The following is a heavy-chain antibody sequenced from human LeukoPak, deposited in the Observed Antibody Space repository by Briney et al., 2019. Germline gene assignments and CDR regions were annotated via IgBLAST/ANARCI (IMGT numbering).Heavy chain of an antibody. D-gene: IGHD3-16*02. CDR1: GFTFSSYG. Sequence: GGSLRLSCAASGFTFSSYGMHWVRQAPGKGLEWVAFIRYDGSNKYYADSVKGRFTISRDNSKNTLYLQMNSLRAEDTAVYYCARATGYDYVWGSYPYLDYWGQGTLVTVSS. J-gene: IGHJ4*02. CDR2: IRYDGSNK. CDR3: ARATGYDYVWGSYPYLDY. V-gene: IGHV3-30*02.